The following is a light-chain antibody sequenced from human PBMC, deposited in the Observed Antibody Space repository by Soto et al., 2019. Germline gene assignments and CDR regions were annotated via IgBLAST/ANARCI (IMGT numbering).Light chain of an antibody. V-gene: IGLV3-21*04. CDR3: LVWDSSSNHPV. Sequence: SYELTQPPSVSVAPGKTARITCGGNNLGSKSVHWYQQKPGQAPVLVIYYDSDRPSGIPERFSGSNSGNTATLTISRVEAGDEADYYCLVWDSSSNHPVFGGGTKLTVL. CDR2: YDS. J-gene: IGLJ2*01. CDR1: NLGSKS.